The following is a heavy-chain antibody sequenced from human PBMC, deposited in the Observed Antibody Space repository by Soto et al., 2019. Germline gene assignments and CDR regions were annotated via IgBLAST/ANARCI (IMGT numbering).Heavy chain of an antibody. V-gene: IGHV3-23*01. D-gene: IGHD5-18*01. Sequence: EVQLLESGGGLVQPGGSLRLSCAASGFTFSSYDMSWVRQPPGKGLEWGSAITGSGRRTYYAESVKGRFTISRDNSRNTIYLQMNSLRAEDTAVYYCVKERGYSYCGEWGQGTRVTVSS. J-gene: IGHJ4*02. CDR2: ITGSGRRT. CDR1: GFTFSSYD. CDR3: VKERGYSYCGE.